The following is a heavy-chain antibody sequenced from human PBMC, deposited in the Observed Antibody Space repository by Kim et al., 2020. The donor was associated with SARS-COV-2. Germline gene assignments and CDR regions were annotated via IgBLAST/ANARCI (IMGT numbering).Heavy chain of an antibody. V-gene: IGHV1-2*06. Sequence: ASVKVSCKASGYTFTGYYMHWVRQAPGQGLEWMGRINPNSGGTNYAQKFQGRVTMTRDTSISTAYMELSRLRSDDTAVYYCARDPIGVVIIYGEAGAFDIWGQGTMVTVSS. J-gene: IGHJ3*02. CDR1: GYTFTGYY. CDR3: ARDPIGVVIIYGEAGAFDI. D-gene: IGHD3-3*01. CDR2: INPNSGGT.